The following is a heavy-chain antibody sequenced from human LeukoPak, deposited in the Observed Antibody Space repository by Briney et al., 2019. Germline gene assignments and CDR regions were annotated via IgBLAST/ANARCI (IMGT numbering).Heavy chain of an antibody. V-gene: IGHV3-48*01. CDR2: ISSSSSTI. Sequence: GGSLRLSCAASGFTFSGYSMNWVRQAPGKGLEWVSYISSSSSTIYYAESVKCRFTISRDNAKNSLYLQMNSLRAEDTAVYYCARGDYVLIDYWGQGTLVTVSS. CDR3: ARGDYVLIDY. J-gene: IGHJ4*02. D-gene: IGHD4-17*01. CDR1: GFTFSGYS.